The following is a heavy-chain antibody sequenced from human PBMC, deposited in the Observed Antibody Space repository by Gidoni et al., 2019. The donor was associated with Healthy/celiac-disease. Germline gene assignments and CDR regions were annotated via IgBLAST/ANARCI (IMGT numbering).Heavy chain of an antibody. CDR1: GFTFSSYG. D-gene: IGHD1-26*01. Sequence: QVQLVESGGGVVQPGRSLRLSCAAAGFTFSSYGMHWVRQAPGKGLEWVAVISYDGSNKYYADSVKGRFTISRDNSKNTLYLQMNSLRAEDTAVYYCAKGSGSYGFTFDYWGQGTLVTVSS. CDR2: ISYDGSNK. V-gene: IGHV3-30*18. J-gene: IGHJ4*02. CDR3: AKGSGSYGFTFDY.